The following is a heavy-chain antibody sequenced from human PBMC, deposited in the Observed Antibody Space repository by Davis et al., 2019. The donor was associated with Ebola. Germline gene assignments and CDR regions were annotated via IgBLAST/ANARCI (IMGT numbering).Heavy chain of an antibody. Sequence: GGSLRLSCAASGFTLSSYAMHWVRQAPGKGLEWVSGLSGSGGSTYYADSMKGRFTISRDNSKNTLYLQMNSLRAEDTAVYYCAKDMAGMMNWFDPWGQGTLVTVSS. CDR3: AKDMAGMMNWFDP. CDR1: GFTLSSYA. CDR2: LSGSGGST. V-gene: IGHV3-23*01. J-gene: IGHJ5*02. D-gene: IGHD6-19*01.